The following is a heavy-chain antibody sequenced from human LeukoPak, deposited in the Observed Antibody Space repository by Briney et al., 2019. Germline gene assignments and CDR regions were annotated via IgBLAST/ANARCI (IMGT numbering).Heavy chain of an antibody. D-gene: IGHD1-7*01. CDR2: INHSGST. J-gene: IGHJ5*02. V-gene: IGHV4-34*01. CDR1: GGSFSGYY. Sequence: SETLSLTCAVYGGSFSGYYWSWIRQPPGNGLEWIGEINHSGSTNYNPSLKSRVTMSVDTSKNQFSLKLSSVTAADTAVYYCARELELLSGRQIDPWGQGTLVTVSS. CDR3: ARELELLSGRQIDP.